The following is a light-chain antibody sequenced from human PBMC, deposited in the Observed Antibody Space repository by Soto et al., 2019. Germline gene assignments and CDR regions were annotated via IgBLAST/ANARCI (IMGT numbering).Light chain of an antibody. V-gene: IGKV3-15*01. Sequence: EVTLTQSPATLSVSPGEGATLSCRASQSINTLLAWYQQKPGQAPRLLTYRASTRATDIPARFSGSGSGTDFTLTISSLQSEDFAIYYCQQYNNWPITFGQGTRLEI. J-gene: IGKJ5*01. CDR2: RAS. CDR3: QQYNNWPIT. CDR1: QSINTL.